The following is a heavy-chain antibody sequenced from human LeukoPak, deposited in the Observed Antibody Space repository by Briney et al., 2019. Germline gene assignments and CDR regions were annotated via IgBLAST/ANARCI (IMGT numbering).Heavy chain of an antibody. Sequence: SVKVTCKASGGTFSSYAISWVRQAPGQGLEWMGRIIPILGIANYAQKFQGRVTITADKSTSTAYMELSSLRSEDTAVYYCARDDRELLSTFDYWGQGTLVTVSS. D-gene: IGHD1-26*01. CDR3: ARDDRELLSTFDY. J-gene: IGHJ4*02. V-gene: IGHV1-69*04. CDR1: GGTFSSYA. CDR2: IIPILGIA.